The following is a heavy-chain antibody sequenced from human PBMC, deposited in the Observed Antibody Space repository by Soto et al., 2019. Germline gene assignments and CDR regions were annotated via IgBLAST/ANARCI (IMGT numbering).Heavy chain of an antibody. CDR2: IIPILTTP. CDR1: GGTFSIYG. D-gene: IGHD2-8*02. J-gene: IGHJ6*02. V-gene: IGHV1-69*13. CDR3: ATSVGIAPTGEDGMDV. Sequence: ASVKVSCKASGGTFSIYGFSWVRQAPGRGPEWIGGIIPILTTPNYAQKFRGRVTIVADESTTTVYMELSSLKFEDTAVYYCATSVGIAPTGEDGMDVWGQGTSVTVYS.